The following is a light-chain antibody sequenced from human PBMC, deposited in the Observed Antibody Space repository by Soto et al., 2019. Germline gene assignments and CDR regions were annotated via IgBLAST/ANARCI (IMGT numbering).Light chain of an antibody. CDR1: QSISDW. CDR3: QQHNRAPWT. Sequence: DIQMTQSPSTLSASVGDRVTITCRASQSISDWLAWFQQKPGKAPKVLLYDASTLESGAPSRFSGSGSGTEFTLTVRSLQPEDSATYYCQQHNRAPWTFGQGNRGEIK. CDR2: DAS. J-gene: IGKJ1*01. V-gene: IGKV1-5*01.